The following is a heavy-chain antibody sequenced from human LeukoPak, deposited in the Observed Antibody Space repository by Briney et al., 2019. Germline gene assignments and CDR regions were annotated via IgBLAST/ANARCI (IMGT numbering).Heavy chain of an antibody. CDR1: GGSFSGYY. J-gene: IGHJ6*03. CDR3: ARGPDENYYYYYYRDV. Sequence: SETLSLTCAVYGGSFSGYYWSWIRQPPGKGLEWIGEINHSGSTNYNPSLKSRVTISVDTSKNQFSLKLSSVTAADTAVYYCARGPDENYYYYYYRDVWGKGTTVTVSS. V-gene: IGHV4-34*01. CDR2: INHSGST.